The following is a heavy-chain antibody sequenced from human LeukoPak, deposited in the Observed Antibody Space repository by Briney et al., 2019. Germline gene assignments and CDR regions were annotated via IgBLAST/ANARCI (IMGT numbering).Heavy chain of an antibody. CDR3: ARVWRFGAFNYGMDV. V-gene: IGHV1-69*13. CDR1: GGTFSSYA. CDR2: IIPIFGTA. Sequence: GASVKVSCKASGGTFSSYAISWVRQAPGQGLEWMGGIIPIFGTANYAQKFQGRVTITADESTSTAYMELSRLRSDDTAVYYCARVWRFGAFNYGMDVWGQGTTVTVSS. D-gene: IGHD3-10*01. J-gene: IGHJ6*02.